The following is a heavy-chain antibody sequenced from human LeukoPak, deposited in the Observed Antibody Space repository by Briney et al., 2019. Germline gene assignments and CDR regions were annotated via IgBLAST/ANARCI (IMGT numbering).Heavy chain of an antibody. V-gene: IGHV3-30*09. D-gene: IGHD5-12*01. CDR3: ARGEFSGLDY. Sequence: GGSLRLSCAASGFTFSTYAMHWVRQAPGKGLEWVAVILYDGSNEHYTDSVRGRFAISRDNPKNTLWLQMNSLTADDTAVYYCARGEFSGLDYWGQGTLVTVSS. CDR1: GFTFSTYA. J-gene: IGHJ4*02. CDR2: ILYDGSNE.